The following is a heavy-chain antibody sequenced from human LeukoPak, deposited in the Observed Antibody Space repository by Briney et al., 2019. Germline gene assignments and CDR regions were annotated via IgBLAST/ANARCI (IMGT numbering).Heavy chain of an antibody. D-gene: IGHD6-13*01. J-gene: IGHJ4*01. CDR1: GFIFSDYW. Sequence: PGGSLRLSXGVSGFIFSDYWMNWVRQAPGKGLEWVASIKQDGGEKSYVDSVKGRFTISRDNAKNSLYLQMSSLRAEDTAVYYCARDGTAAGLYFDLWGQGTPVTVSS. V-gene: IGHV3-7*01. CDR3: ARDGTAAGLYFDL. CDR2: IKQDGGEK.